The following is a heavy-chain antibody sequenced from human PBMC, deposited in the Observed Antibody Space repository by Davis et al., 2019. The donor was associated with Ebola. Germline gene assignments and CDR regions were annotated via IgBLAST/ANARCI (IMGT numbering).Heavy chain of an antibody. D-gene: IGHD6-19*01. J-gene: IGHJ5*02. Sequence: GESLKISCAASGFTFSSYAMFWVRQAPGGGLEWVAGIRNSGTTTHYADSVKGRFTISRDNSKNTLFLQMNSLRAEDTALYYCAKGSHIAVAGTDNWFDPWGQGTLVTVSS. CDR2: IRNSGTTT. CDR1: GFTFSSYA. V-gene: IGHV3-23*01. CDR3: AKGSHIAVAGTDNWFDP.